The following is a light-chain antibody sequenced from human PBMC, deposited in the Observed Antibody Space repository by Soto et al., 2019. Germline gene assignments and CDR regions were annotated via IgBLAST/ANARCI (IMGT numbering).Light chain of an antibody. CDR2: FDD. Sequence: QSVLTQPPSVSDAPRQRVSISCSGNTSNVGNNAVNWYQQLPGKTPKLLIYFDDLVPSGVSDRFSGSKSGTSASLAISGLQSDDEADYYCAAWDDSLNVVLFGGGTQLTVL. CDR1: TSNVGNNA. J-gene: IGLJ2*01. CDR3: AAWDDSLNVVL. V-gene: IGLV1-36*01.